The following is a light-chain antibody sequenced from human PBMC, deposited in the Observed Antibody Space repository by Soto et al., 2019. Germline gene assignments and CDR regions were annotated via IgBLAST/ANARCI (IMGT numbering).Light chain of an antibody. CDR2: DAS. Sequence: EIVLTQSPATLSLSPGERATLSCRASQRVSSYLAWYQQKPGQAPRLLSYDASNRATGIPARFSGSGSGTDFTLTISSLEPEDFAVYYCQQRSNWPRYTFGQGTKLEIK. CDR3: QQRSNWPRYT. J-gene: IGKJ2*01. CDR1: QRVSSY. V-gene: IGKV3-11*01.